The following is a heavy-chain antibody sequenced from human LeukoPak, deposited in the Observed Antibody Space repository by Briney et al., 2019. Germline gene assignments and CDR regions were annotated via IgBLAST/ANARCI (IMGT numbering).Heavy chain of an antibody. CDR1: GGSISSYY. Sequence: SETLSLTCTVSGGSISSYYWSWIRQPAGKGLEWIGRIYTSGSTNYNPSLKSRVTISVDTSKNQFSLKLSSVTAADTAVYYCARASEDGIAAAVNYFDYWGQGTLVTVSS. J-gene: IGHJ4*02. CDR3: ARASEDGIAAAVNYFDY. D-gene: IGHD6-13*01. V-gene: IGHV4-4*07. CDR2: IYTSGST.